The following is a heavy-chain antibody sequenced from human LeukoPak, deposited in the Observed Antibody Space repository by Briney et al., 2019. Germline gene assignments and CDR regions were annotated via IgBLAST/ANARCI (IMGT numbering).Heavy chain of an antibody. J-gene: IGHJ4*02. V-gene: IGHV5-51*01. CDR1: GYSFTSYW. CDR3: ASSQSSSSFYFDY. D-gene: IGHD6-6*01. Sequence: GESLKISCKGSGYSFTSYWIGWVRQMPGKGLEWMGIIYPGDSDTRYSPSFQGQVTISADKSISTAYLQWSNLKASDTAMYYCASSQSSSSFYFDYWGQGTLVTVSS. CDR2: IYPGDSDT.